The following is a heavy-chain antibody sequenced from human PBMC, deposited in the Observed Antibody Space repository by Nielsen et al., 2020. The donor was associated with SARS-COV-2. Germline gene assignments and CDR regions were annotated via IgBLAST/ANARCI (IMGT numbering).Heavy chain of an antibody. CDR2: ISSSSSYI. Sequence: GESLKISCAASGFTFSSYNMNWVRQAPGKGLEWVSSISSSSSYIYYADSVKGRFTISRDNAKNSLYLQMNSLRAEDTAVYYCATTTWIPYYFDYWGQGTLVTVSS. CDR1: GFTFSSYN. D-gene: IGHD5-12*01. V-gene: IGHV3-21*01. J-gene: IGHJ4*02. CDR3: ATTTWIPYYFDY.